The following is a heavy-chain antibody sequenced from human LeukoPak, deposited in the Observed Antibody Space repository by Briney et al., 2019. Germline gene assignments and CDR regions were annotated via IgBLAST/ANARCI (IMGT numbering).Heavy chain of an antibody. CDR1: GFTFSSYA. CDR3: AKAREWELLGPFDY. D-gene: IGHD1-26*01. V-gene: IGHV3-30*04. Sequence: GGSLRLSCAASGFTFSSYAMHWVRQAPGKGLEWVAVISYDGSNKYYADSVKGRFTISRDNSKNTLYLQMNSLRAEDTALYYCAKAREWELLGPFDYWGQGTLVTVSS. CDR2: ISYDGSNK. J-gene: IGHJ4*02.